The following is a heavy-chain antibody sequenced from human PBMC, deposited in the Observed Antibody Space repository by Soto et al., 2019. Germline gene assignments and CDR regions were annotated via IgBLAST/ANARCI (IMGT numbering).Heavy chain of an antibody. CDR1: GFTFSSYA. CDR3: ARDCSGGWFGEPNYYYYYGMDV. CDR2: ISSNGGST. J-gene: IGHJ6*02. V-gene: IGHV3-64*01. D-gene: IGHD3-10*01. Sequence: GGSLRLSCAASGFTFSSYAMHWVRQAPGKGLEYVSAISSNGGSTYYANSVKGRFTISRDNSKNTLYLQMGSLRAEDMAVYYCARDCSGGWFGEPNYYYYYGMDVWGQGTTVTVSS.